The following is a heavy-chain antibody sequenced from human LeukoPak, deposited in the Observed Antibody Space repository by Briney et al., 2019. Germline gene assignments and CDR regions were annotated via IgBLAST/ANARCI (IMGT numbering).Heavy chain of an antibody. D-gene: IGHD3-22*01. Sequence: SETLSLTCTVSGGSISSRGYYWGWIQQPPGKGLEWIGSIYHSGNTYYNPSLKSRVTISVDTSKRQFSLKLSSVTAADTAVYYCARSSGGTIIIVPFDYWGQGTLVTVSS. CDR3: ARSSGGTIIIVPFDY. CDR1: GGSISSRGYY. V-gene: IGHV4-39*07. J-gene: IGHJ4*02. CDR2: IYHSGNT.